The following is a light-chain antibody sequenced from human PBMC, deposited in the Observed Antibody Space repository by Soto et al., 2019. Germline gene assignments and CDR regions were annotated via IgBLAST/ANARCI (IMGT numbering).Light chain of an antibody. V-gene: IGLV2-8*01. CDR3: SSYAASNNFYFV. J-gene: IGLJ3*02. Sequence: QSALAQPPSASGSLGQSVTISCTGTSSDVGGYNYVSWYQQYPGRAPKLMIYEVTKRPSGVPDRFSGSKSGNTASLTVSGLQAKDEADYYCSSYAASNNFYFVFGGGTKLTVL. CDR1: SSDVGGYNY. CDR2: EVT.